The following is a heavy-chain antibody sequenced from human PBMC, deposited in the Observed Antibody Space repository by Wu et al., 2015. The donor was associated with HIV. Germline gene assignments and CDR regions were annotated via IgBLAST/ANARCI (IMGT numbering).Heavy chain of an antibody. D-gene: IGHD4-17*01. J-gene: IGHJ1*01. CDR1: GYRFTGYY. CDR2: FNPNSGDT. Sequence: QVQLVQSGAEVKKPGASVKVSCKTSGYRFTGYYLHWVRQAPGQGLEWMGWFNPNSGDTNYALKFQGRVTMTRDTSISTAYMELSRLRSDDTAIYYCARDAPYGKRNYWGPGTLVTVSS. V-gene: IGHV1-2*02. CDR3: ARDAPYGKRNY.